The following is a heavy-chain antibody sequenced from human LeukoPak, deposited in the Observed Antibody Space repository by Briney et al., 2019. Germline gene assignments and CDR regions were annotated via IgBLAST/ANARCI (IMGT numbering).Heavy chain of an antibody. V-gene: IGHV1-69*04. CDR2: IIPILGIA. CDR3: ARGDFLYYDYVWGSSQAFDI. CDR1: GGTFSSYA. Sequence: GASVKVSCKASGGTFSSYAISWVRQAPGQGLEWMGRIIPILGIANYAQKFQGRATITADKSTSTAYMELSSLRSEDTAVYYCARGDFLYYDYVWGSSQAFDIWGQGTMVTVSS. D-gene: IGHD3-16*01. J-gene: IGHJ3*02.